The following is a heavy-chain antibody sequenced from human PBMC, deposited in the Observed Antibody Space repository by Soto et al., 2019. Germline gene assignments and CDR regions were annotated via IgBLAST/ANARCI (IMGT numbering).Heavy chain of an antibody. Sequence: QITLKESGPTLVKPTQTLTLTCTFSGFSLSTSGVGVGWIRQPPGKALEWLALIYWDDDKRYSPSLKSRLTITKDTSKNQVDLTMTNMDPVDTATYYCAHSAYYYDSSGYANFDYWGQGTLVTVSS. J-gene: IGHJ4*02. D-gene: IGHD3-22*01. CDR2: IYWDDDK. CDR3: AHSAYYYDSSGYANFDY. V-gene: IGHV2-5*02. CDR1: GFSLSTSGVG.